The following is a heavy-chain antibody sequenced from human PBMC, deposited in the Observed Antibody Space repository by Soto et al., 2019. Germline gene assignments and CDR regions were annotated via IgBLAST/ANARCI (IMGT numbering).Heavy chain of an antibody. CDR3: AREGDCSGGSCYSGDSGYYYYYMDV. J-gene: IGHJ6*03. CDR1: GFTFSDYY. Sequence: GGSLRLSCAASGFTFSDYYMSWIRQAPGKGQEWVSYIRSSSSTIYYADSVKGRFTISRDNAKNSLYLQMNSLRAEDTAVYYCAREGDCSGGSCYSGDSGYYYYYMDVWGKGTTVTVSS. D-gene: IGHD2-15*01. CDR2: IRSSSSTI. V-gene: IGHV3-11*01.